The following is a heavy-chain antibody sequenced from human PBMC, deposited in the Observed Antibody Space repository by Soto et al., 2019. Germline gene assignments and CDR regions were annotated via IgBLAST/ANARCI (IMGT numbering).Heavy chain of an antibody. CDR3: AKDFSAIWDYRRDFDY. V-gene: IGHV3-9*01. D-gene: IGHD1-7*01. CDR2: ISWNSGSV. Sequence: EVQLVESGGGLVQPGRSLRLSCGASGFTFDGFAMHWVRQAPGKGLEWVSGISWNSGSVAYADSVKGRFTISRDNAKNSLYLQMNSLTPEDTALYYCAKDFSAIWDYRRDFDYWGQGTLVTVSS. CDR1: GFTFDGFA. J-gene: IGHJ4*02.